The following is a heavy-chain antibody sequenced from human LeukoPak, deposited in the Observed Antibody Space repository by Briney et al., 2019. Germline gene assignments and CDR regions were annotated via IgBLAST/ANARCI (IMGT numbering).Heavy chain of an antibody. D-gene: IGHD6-6*01. CDR2: ISSSGSTI. V-gene: IGHV3-11*04. CDR3: AAKYSSSSVGY. Sequence: PGGSLRLSCAASGFTFSDYYVSWIRQAPGKGLEWVSYISSSGSTIYYADSVKGRFTISRDNAMNSLYLQMNSLRAEDTAVYYCAAKYSSSSVGYWGQGTLVTVSS. J-gene: IGHJ4*02. CDR1: GFTFSDYY.